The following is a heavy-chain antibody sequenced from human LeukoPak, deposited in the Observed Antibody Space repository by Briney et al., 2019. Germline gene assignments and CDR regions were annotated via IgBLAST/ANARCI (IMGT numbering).Heavy chain of an antibody. Sequence: GGSLRLSCVASGFTFSSYWMSWVRQAPGKGLEWVATIKQDGSEKYYVDSVKGRFTISRDNAKNSLYLQMNSLRAEDTAVYYCASLEIALDCSSTSCYFWGQGTLVTVSS. D-gene: IGHD2-2*01. J-gene: IGHJ4*02. CDR3: ASLEIALDCSSTSCYF. CDR1: GFTFSSYW. V-gene: IGHV3-7*01. CDR2: IKQDGSEK.